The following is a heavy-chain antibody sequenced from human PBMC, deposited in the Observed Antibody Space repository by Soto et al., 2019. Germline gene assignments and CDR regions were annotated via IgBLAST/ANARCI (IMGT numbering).Heavy chain of an antibody. D-gene: IGHD3-10*01. CDR3: ARALGRYYGSGSYYASFDY. J-gene: IGHJ4*02. Sequence: QVQLVQSGAEVKKPGASVKVSCKASGGTFSSYAISWVRQAPGQGLEWMGGIIPIFGTANYAQKFQGRVTITADEPTRTAYMELSSLRSEDTDVYYCARALGRYYGSGSYYASFDYWGQGTLVTVSS. CDR2: IIPIFGTA. V-gene: IGHV1-69*01. CDR1: GGTFSSYA.